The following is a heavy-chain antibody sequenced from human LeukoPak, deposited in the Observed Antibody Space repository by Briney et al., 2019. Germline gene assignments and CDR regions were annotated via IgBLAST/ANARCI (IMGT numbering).Heavy chain of an antibody. CDR1: GGSISSYY. Sequence: PSETLSLTCTVSGGSISSYYWSWIRQPPGKGLEWIGYIYYSGSTNYNPSLKSRVTISVDTSKNQFSLKLSSVTAADTAVYYCARPRGYSGYGSSPGAFDIWGQGTMVTVSS. V-gene: IGHV4-59*08. J-gene: IGHJ3*02. CDR2: IYYSGST. CDR3: ARPRGYSGYGSSPGAFDI. D-gene: IGHD5-12*01.